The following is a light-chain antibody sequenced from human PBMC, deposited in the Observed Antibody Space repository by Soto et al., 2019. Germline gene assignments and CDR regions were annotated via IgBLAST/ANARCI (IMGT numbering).Light chain of an antibody. CDR1: SSDIGTYYL. CDR3: CSYAGNSYV. CDR2: EDS. J-gene: IGLJ1*01. V-gene: IGLV2-23*01. Sequence: QSVLTQPASVSGSPGQSITISCTGTSSDIGTYYLVSWYQHHPDKAPKLVIYEDSKRPSGVSYRFSGSKSGTTASLTISGLQAEDEADYYCCSYAGNSYVFGTGTKLTVL.